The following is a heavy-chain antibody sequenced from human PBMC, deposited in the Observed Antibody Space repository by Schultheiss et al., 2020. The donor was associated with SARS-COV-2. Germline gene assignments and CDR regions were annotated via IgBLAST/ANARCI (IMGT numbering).Heavy chain of an antibody. CDR1: GGSISSYY. D-gene: IGHD5-24*01. V-gene: IGHV4-59*03. J-gene: IGHJ6*02. CDR3: ARRQFYYYGMDV. CDR2: ISDSGST. Sequence: SETLSLTCTVSGGSISSYYWSWIRQPPGKGLEWIGYISDSGSTDYNPSLKSRVTISLDTSKNQFSLNLTAVTAADTAVYYCARRQFYYYGMDVWGQGTTVTVSS.